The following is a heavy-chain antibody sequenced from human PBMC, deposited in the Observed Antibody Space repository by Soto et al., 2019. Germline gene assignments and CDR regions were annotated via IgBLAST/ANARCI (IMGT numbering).Heavy chain of an antibody. D-gene: IGHD5-12*01. J-gene: IGHJ4*02. Sequence: QVQLVQSGAEVKKPGSSVKVSCKASGDTFTIFAISWVRQAPGQGLEWMGGIIPTIGTTNYAQRFQGRITTTGDASTGTAYMELSSLKSEDTAVYYCARDLGSGYDPGDYWGQGTLVTVSS. CDR1: GDTFTIFA. V-gene: IGHV1-69*12. CDR2: IIPTIGTT. CDR3: ARDLGSGYDPGDY.